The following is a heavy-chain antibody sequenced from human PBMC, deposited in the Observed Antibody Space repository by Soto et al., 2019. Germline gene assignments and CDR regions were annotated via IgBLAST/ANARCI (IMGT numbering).Heavy chain of an antibody. Sequence: QVPLVQSGAEVKEPGSSVKVSCKVSGGTFSGHSINWVRQAPGQGPEWMGGIIPIFGTENYAQKFQGRVTITADESTSTAYMELSSLTSEDTALYYCSTSVYCSTTRCYYYYGLDVWGQGTTVIVSS. CDR2: IIPIFGTE. CDR1: GGTFSGHS. D-gene: IGHD2-2*01. V-gene: IGHV1-69*01. CDR3: STSVYCSTTRCYYYYGLDV. J-gene: IGHJ6*02.